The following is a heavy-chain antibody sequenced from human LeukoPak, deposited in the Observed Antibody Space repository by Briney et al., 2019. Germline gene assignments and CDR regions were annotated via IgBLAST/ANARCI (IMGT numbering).Heavy chain of an antibody. Sequence: PGGSLRLSCLTSGFTFSTNAMSWVRQAPGKGLEWISGISGSGASTYYADSVTGRFTISRDNSRNTLYLQMNSLRGDDTAVYYCAKDVGRWESLHFFDYWGQGPLVTVS. V-gene: IGHV3-23*01. D-gene: IGHD1-26*01. CDR1: GFTFSTNA. CDR3: AKDVGRWESLHFFDY. J-gene: IGHJ4*02. CDR2: ISGSGAST.